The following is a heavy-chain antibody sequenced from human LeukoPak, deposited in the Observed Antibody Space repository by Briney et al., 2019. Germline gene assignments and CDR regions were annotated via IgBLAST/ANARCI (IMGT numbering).Heavy chain of an antibody. CDR3: ARGLGGYDQFFDY. J-gene: IGHJ4*02. Sequence: PGGSLRLSCAASGFTFSTYAMNWVRQAPGKGLEWVSYISSSSSTIHYADSVKGRFIISRDYAKDSVYLQMNSLRAEDTAVYYCARGLGGYDQFFDYWGQGTLVTVSS. V-gene: IGHV3-48*01. CDR1: GFTFSTYA. D-gene: IGHD5-12*01. CDR2: ISSSSSTI.